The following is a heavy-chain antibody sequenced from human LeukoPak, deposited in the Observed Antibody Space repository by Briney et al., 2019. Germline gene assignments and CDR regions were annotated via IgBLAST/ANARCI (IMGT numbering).Heavy chain of an antibody. J-gene: IGHJ5*02. CDR2: IYHSGST. V-gene: IGHV4-59*12. D-gene: IGHD6-6*01. CDR1: GGSISSYY. Sequence: SETLSLTCTVSGGSISSYYWSWIRQPPGKGLEWIGYIYHSGSTYYNPSLKSRVTISVDRSKNQFSLKLSSVTAADTAVYYCARTHSTSIAARWFDPWGQGTLVTVSS. CDR3: ARTHSTSIAARWFDP.